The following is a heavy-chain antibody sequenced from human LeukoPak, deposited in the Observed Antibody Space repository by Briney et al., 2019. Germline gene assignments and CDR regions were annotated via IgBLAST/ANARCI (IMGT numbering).Heavy chain of an antibody. CDR2: MNPNSGKT. J-gene: IGHJ4*02. D-gene: IGHD5-24*01. V-gene: IGHV1-8*02. CDR3: VRFADMAKPDY. Sequence: ASVKVSCKASGYTFINYDINWVRQATGQGLEWMGWMNPNSGKTGYAQNFQGRVTMTRSTSISTAYMELSSLRSDDTAVYYCVRFADMAKPDYWGQGTLVTVSS. CDR1: GYTFINYD.